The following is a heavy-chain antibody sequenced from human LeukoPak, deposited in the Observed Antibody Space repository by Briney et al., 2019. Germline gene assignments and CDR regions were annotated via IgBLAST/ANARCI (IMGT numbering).Heavy chain of an antibody. Sequence: SETLSLTCAVYGGSFSGYYWSWIRQPPGKGLEWIGEINHSGSTNYNPSLKSRVTISVDTSKNQFSLKLSSVTAADTAVYYCAREDIVVVVAAGENWFDPWGQGTLVTVSS. CDR1: GGSFSGYY. CDR3: AREDIVVVVAAGENWFDP. CDR2: INHSGST. V-gene: IGHV4-34*01. D-gene: IGHD2-15*01. J-gene: IGHJ5*02.